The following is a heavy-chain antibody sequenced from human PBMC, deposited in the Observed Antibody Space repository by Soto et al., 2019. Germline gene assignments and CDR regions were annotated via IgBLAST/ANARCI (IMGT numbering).Heavy chain of an antibody. CDR3: ARVPYNWNEDARSQFDY. CDR1: GYTFTSYG. J-gene: IGHJ4*02. D-gene: IGHD1-20*01. CDR2: ISAYNGNT. V-gene: IGHV1-18*01. Sequence: GASVKVSCKASGYTFTSYGISWVRQAPGQGLEWMGWISAYNGNTNYAQKLQGRVTMATDTSTSTAYMELRSLRSDDTAVYYCARVPYNWNEDARSQFDYWGQGTLVTVSS.